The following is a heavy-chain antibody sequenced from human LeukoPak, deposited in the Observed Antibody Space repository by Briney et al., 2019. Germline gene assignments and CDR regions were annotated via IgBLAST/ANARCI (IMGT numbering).Heavy chain of an antibody. V-gene: IGHV3-23*01. J-gene: IGHJ5*02. CDR2: ISESGGST. CDR1: GFTFSSYA. D-gene: IGHD1-26*01. CDR3: VKDGSMFDP. Sequence: GGSLRLSCAASGFTFSSYAMSWVRQAPGKGLEWVSGISESGGSTHHADSVKGRFTVSRDNSKNTLYLQMNSLRVEDTAVHYCVKDGSMFDPWGQGTLVTVAS.